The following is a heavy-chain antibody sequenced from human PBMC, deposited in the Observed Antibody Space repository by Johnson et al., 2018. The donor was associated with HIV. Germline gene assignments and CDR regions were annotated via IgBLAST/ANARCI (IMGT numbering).Heavy chain of an antibody. CDR1: GFTFSSYA. CDR2: ISYDGGNK. J-gene: IGHJ3*02. CDR3: AKERSGSYSGADAFDI. Sequence: QVQLVESGGGVVQPGRSLSLSCAASGFTFSSYAMHWVRQAPGKGLEWVAVISYDGGNKYYADSVKGRFTISRDNSKNTLYLQMNSLRAEDTAVYYCAKERSGSYSGADAFDIWGQGTMVTVSS. D-gene: IGHD1-26*01. V-gene: IGHV3-30-3*01.